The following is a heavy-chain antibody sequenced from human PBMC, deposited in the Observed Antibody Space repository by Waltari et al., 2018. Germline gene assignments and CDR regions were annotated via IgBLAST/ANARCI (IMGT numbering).Heavy chain of an antibody. D-gene: IGHD3-9*01. V-gene: IGHV1-69*02. CDR2: SIPILGIA. CDR1: GGTFSSYT. J-gene: IGHJ5*02. Sequence: QVQLVQSGAEVKKPGSSVKVSCKASGGTFSSYTISWVRQAPGQGLEWMGRSIPILGIANYEQKVQGRVTITADKSTSTAYMELSSLRSEDTAVYYCARVRSGYDITNWFDPWGQGTLVTVSS. CDR3: ARVRSGYDITNWFDP.